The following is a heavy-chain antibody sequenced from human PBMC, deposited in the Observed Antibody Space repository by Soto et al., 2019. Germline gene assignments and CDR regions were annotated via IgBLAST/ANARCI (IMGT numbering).Heavy chain of an antibody. Sequence: GGSLRLSCAASGFTFISYGMSWVRQAPGKGLEWVSAISGSGGSTYYADSVKGRFTISRDNSKNTLYLQMNSLRAEDTAVYYCATEPIMDTYFDYWGQGTLLTVSS. CDR2: ISGSGGST. CDR3: ATEPIMDTYFDY. J-gene: IGHJ4*02. D-gene: IGHD5-18*01. V-gene: IGHV3-23*01. CDR1: GFTFISYG.